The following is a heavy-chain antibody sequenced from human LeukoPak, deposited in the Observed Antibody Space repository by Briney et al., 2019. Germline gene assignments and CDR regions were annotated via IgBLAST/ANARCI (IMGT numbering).Heavy chain of an antibody. D-gene: IGHD5-24*01. Sequence: SQTLSLTCAISGDSVSSNSAAWNWIRQSPSRGPEWLGRTYYRSKWYSDYAVSVKSRITINPDTSKDQFSLQLNSVTPEDTAVYYCARGGQGDGYSADEAFDFWGRGTMVTVSS. CDR2: TYYRSKWYS. CDR3: ARGGQGDGYSADEAFDF. J-gene: IGHJ3*01. V-gene: IGHV6-1*01. CDR1: GDSVSSNSAA.